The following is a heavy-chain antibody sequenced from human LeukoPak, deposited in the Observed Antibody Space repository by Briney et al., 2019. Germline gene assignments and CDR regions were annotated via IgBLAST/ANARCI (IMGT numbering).Heavy chain of an antibody. V-gene: IGHV1-24*01. D-gene: IGHD6-19*01. CDR3: ATPGYSSGWYPGWFDP. CDR1: GYTLTELS. CDR2: FDPEDGET. J-gene: IGHJ5*02. Sequence: ASVKVSCKVSGYTLTELSMHWVRQAPGKGREWMGGFDPEDGETIYAQKFQGRVTMTEDTSTDTAYMELSSLRSEDTAVYYCATPGYSSGWYPGWFDPWGQGTLVTVSS.